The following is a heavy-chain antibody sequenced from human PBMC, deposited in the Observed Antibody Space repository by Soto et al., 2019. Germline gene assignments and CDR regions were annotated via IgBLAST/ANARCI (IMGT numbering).Heavy chain of an antibody. V-gene: IGHV4-31*03. CDR1: GGSISSGGYY. Sequence: LSLTCTVSGGSISSGGYYWSWIRQHPGKGLEWIGYIYYSGSTYYNPSLKSRVTISVDTSKNQFSLKLSSVTAADTAVYYCARGYYYDSSGYYEPFDYWGQGTLVTVSS. J-gene: IGHJ4*02. D-gene: IGHD3-22*01. CDR2: IYYSGST. CDR3: ARGYYYDSSGYYEPFDY.